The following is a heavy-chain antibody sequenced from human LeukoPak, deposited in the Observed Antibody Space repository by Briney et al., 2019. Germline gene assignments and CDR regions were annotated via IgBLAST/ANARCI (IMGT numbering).Heavy chain of an antibody. V-gene: IGHV4-59*01. CDR1: GGSISNYY. CDR2: IYYSGTT. J-gene: IGHJ6*02. D-gene: IGHD4-17*01. Sequence: SETLSLTCTVSGGSISNYYWSWIRQPPGKGLEWIGYIYYSGTTNYNPSLKSRVTISVDTSKNQFSLKLSSVTAADTAVYYCARVVGDAIYYYYGMDVWGQGTTVTVSS. CDR3: ARVVGDAIYYYYGMDV.